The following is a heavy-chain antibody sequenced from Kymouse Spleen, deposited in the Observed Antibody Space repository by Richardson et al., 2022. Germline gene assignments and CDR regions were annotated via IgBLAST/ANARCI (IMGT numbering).Heavy chain of an antibody. D-gene: IGHD1-7*01. J-gene: IGHJ4*02. V-gene: IGHV4-39*01. CDR3: ARTDWNYSFFDY. CDR1: GGSISSSSYY. CDR2: IYYSGST. Sequence: QLQLQESGPGLVKPSETLSLTCTVSGGSISSSSYYWGWIRQPPGKGLEWIGSIYYSGSTYYNPSLKSRVTISVDTSKNQFSLKLSSVTAADTAVYYCARTDWNYSFFDYWGQGTLVTVSS.